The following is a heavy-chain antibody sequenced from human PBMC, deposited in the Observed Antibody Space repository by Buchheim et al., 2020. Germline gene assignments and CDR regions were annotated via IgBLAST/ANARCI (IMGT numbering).Heavy chain of an antibody. Sequence: QVQLQESGPGLVKPSGTLSLTCAVSGGSITSSHWWTWVRQPPGKGLEWSGEIYQTGSTNYRPSLASRVTILVDRSKNQFSLTLRSVTAADTGFYYCARDPSSSATFDSWGQGTL. D-gene: IGHD2-2*01. CDR1: GGSITSSHW. CDR3: ARDPSSSATFDS. CDR2: IYQTGST. V-gene: IGHV4-4*02. J-gene: IGHJ5*01.